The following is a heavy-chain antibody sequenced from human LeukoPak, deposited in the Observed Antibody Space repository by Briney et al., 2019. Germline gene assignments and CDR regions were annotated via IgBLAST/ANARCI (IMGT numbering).Heavy chain of an antibody. V-gene: IGHV4-61*02. J-gene: IGHJ4*02. CDR2: IYTSGST. D-gene: IGHD5-12*01. Sequence: SQTLSLTCTVSGGSISSGSYYWSWIRQPAGTGLEWIGRIYTSGSTNYNPSLKSRVTISVDTSKNQFSLKLSSVTAADTAVYYCARTIVAVQFDYWGQGTLVTVSS. CDR1: GGSISSGSYY. CDR3: ARTIVAVQFDY.